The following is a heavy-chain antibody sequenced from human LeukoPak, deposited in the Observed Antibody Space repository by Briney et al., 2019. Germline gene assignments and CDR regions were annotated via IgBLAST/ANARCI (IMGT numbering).Heavy chain of an antibody. CDR2: IYYSGST. J-gene: IGHJ6*03. CDR1: GGSISSYY. CDR3: ARYPASYYYYYMDV. V-gene: IGHV4-59*01. Sequence: SETLSLTCTVSGGSISSYYWSRIRQPPGKGLEWIGYIYYSGSTNYNPSLKSRVTISVDTSKNQFSLKLSSVTAADTAVYYCARYPASYYYYYMDVWGKGTTVTVSS. D-gene: IGHD6-25*01.